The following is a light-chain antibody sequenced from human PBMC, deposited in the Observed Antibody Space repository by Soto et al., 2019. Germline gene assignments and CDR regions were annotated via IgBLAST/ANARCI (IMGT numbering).Light chain of an antibody. CDR1: QSIRSW. CDR3: QQYDSYCT. CDR2: KAL. V-gene: IGKV1-5*03. J-gene: IGKJ4*01. Sequence: DIQMTQSPSTLSASLGDRVTITCRASQSIRSWLAWYQQKQGKAPRLLIYKALSLESGVPSRFSGSGSGTEFTLTISSLQPDDSATYYCQQYDSYCTFGGGTKVDIK.